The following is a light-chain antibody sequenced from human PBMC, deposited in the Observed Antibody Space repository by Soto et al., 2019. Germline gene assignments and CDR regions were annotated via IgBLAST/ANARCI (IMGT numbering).Light chain of an antibody. V-gene: IGLV1-44*01. CDR3: AAWDGSLNVYV. Sequence: QSVLTQPPSASGTPGQRVTISCSGSSSSIGSNSVNWYQQLPRTAPKVLIYTNNQRPSGVPDRFSGSKSGTSASLAISRLQSEDEADYYCAAWDGSLNVYVFGTGTKVTVL. CDR2: TNN. CDR1: SSSIGSNS. J-gene: IGLJ1*01.